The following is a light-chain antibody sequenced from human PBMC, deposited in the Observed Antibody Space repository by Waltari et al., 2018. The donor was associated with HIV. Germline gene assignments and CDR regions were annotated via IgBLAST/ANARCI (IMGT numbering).Light chain of an antibody. J-gene: IGKJ2*01. V-gene: IGKV3-15*01. CDR1: QTVSTK. Sequence: VMRQSPAPLSVSPGERVTLSCRASQTVSTKLAWYQQKPGQAPRLLIYGASTRAPGLPARFSGSGSGTEFTLTISNLQSEDSAVYYCQQYNNWPPNTFGQGTKLEIK. CDR3: QQYNNWPPNT. CDR2: GAS.